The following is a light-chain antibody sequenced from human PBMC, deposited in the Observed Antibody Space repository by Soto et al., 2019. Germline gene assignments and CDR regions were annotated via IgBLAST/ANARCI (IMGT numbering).Light chain of an antibody. CDR1: QSVSSSY. Sequence: IVLTQSPGTRSLSPEERATLSCRASQSVSSSYLAWYQQKPGQAPRLLIYGASSRATGIPDRFSGSGSGTDFTLTISRLEPEDFAVYYCQQYGSSPPYTFGQGTKLEIK. J-gene: IGKJ2*01. V-gene: IGKV3-20*01. CDR2: GAS. CDR3: QQYGSSPPYT.